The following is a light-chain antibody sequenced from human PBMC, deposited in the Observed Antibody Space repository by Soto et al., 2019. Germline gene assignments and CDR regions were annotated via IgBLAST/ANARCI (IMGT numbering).Light chain of an antibody. Sequence: EIVLTQSPGTLSLSPGERATLSCRASQSVSSSYLAWYQQKPGQAPRLLIYGASSRATGIPDRFSGGGSGPDFPHTISRLEPEDFAVYYCQQCGSPPTFGQGTKVEIK. J-gene: IGKJ1*01. CDR3: QQCGSPPT. CDR1: QSVSSSY. CDR2: GAS. V-gene: IGKV3-20*01.